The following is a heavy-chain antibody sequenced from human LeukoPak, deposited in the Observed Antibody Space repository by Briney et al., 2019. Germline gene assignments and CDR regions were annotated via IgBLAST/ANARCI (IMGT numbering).Heavy chain of an antibody. D-gene: IGHD6-19*01. CDR3: VRDRWPGLGDF. CDR2: IYSGGLT. J-gene: IGHJ6*02. CDR1: GFTVSENY. Sequence: PGGSLRLSCAVSGFTVSENYMSWVRQAPGKGLEWVSTIYSGGLTYYADPVKGKFTISRVNSKNTLYLQMSSLRAEDTAVYYCVRDRWPGLGDFWSQGTTVTVSS. V-gene: IGHV3-66*01.